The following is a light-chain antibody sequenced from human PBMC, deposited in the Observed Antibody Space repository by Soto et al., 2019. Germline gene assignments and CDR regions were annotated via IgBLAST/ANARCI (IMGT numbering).Light chain of an antibody. CDR1: QSVSSY. CDR2: DAS. Sequence: EIVLTQSPATLSLSPGERATLSCRASQSVSSYLAWYQQKPGQAPRLLIYDASNSATGIPARFSGSGSWTDFTLTISSLEPEDFAVYYCQQRSNWPLFTFGPGTKVDIK. CDR3: QQRSNWPLFT. V-gene: IGKV3-11*01. J-gene: IGKJ3*01.